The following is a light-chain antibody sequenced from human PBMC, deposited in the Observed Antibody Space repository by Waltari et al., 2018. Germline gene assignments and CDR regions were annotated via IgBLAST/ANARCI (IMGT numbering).Light chain of an antibody. V-gene: IGLV4-69*02. J-gene: IGLJ2*01. CDR1: SGHSSHA. Sequence: QLVLTQSPSASASLGASVKLTCTLSSGHSSHAIAGHQQQPEKGPRPLMQGNKDGSHSKGDGIPARFSGSSSGAERYLIISSLQSEDEADYYCQTGGTGTVVFGGGTKLTVL. CDR2: GNKDGSH. CDR3: QTGGTGTVV.